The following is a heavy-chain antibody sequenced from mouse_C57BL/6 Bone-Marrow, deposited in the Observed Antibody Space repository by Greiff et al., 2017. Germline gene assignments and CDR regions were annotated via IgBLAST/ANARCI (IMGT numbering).Heavy chain of an antibody. CDR1: GYSITSGYD. Sequence: VQLKESGPGMVKPSQSLSLTCTVTGYSITSGYDWHWIRHFPGNKLEWMGYISYSGSTNYNPSLKSRISITHDTSKNHFFLKLNSVTTEDTATYYCARDRAGTYAMDYWGQGTSVTVSS. J-gene: IGHJ4*01. CDR2: ISYSGST. V-gene: IGHV3-1*01. CDR3: ARDRAGTYAMDY. D-gene: IGHD3-3*01.